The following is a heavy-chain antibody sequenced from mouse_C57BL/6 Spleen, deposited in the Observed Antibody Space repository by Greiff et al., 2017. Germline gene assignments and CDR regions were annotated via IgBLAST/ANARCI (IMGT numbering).Heavy chain of an antibody. CDR1: GYTFTSYW. V-gene: IGHV1-52*01. CDR3: AVYGSSHYFDY. CDR2: IDPSDSET. Sequence: QVQLQQPGAELVRPGSSVKLSCKASGYTFTSYWMHWVKQRPIQGLEWIGNIDPSDSETHYNQKFKDKATLTVDKSSSTAYMQLSSLTSEDSAVYYCAVYGSSHYFDYWGQGTTLTVSS. J-gene: IGHJ2*01. D-gene: IGHD1-1*01.